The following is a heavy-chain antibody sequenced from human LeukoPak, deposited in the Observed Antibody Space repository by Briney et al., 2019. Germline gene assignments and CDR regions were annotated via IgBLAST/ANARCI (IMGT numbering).Heavy chain of an antibody. V-gene: IGHV4-59*01. Sequence: SETLSLTCAVYGGSFSSYYWSWIRQPPGKGLEWIGYIYYSGTTNYNPSLKSRVTIAVDTSKNQFSLKLSSVTAADTAVYYCARGVYIAAAQYGYWGQGTLVTVSS. D-gene: IGHD6-13*01. CDR1: GGSFSSYY. J-gene: IGHJ4*02. CDR2: IYYSGTT. CDR3: ARGVYIAAAQYGY.